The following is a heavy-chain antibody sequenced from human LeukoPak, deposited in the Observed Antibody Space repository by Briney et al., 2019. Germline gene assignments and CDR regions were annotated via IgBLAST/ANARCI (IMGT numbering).Heavy chain of an antibody. CDR2: IYYSGST. J-gene: IGHJ4*02. Sequence: SETLSLTCTVSGGSISSSSYYWGWIRQPPGKGLEWIGSIYYSGSTYYNPSLKSRVTTSVDTSKNQFSLKLSSVTAADTAVYYCARLHDSSGYYGGEFDCWGQGTLVTVSS. D-gene: IGHD3-22*01. V-gene: IGHV4-39*01. CDR3: ARLHDSSGYYGGEFDC. CDR1: GGSISSSSYY.